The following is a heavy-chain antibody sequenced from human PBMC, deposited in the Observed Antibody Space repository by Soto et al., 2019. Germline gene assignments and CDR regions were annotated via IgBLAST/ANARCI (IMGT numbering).Heavy chain of an antibody. CDR1: GFTLSDHY. Sequence: GGSLRLSCAVSGFTLSDHYIDWVRQAPGKGLEWVGRSRDKPQGYSTTYAASVKGRFTASRDESKNSAYLQMNSLKTEDTAVYYCVRATYFSDSSGYTRCLDYWGQGTLVTVSS. J-gene: IGHJ4*02. CDR2: SRDKPQGYST. CDR3: VRATYFSDSSGYTRCLDY. V-gene: IGHV3-72*01. D-gene: IGHD3-22*01.